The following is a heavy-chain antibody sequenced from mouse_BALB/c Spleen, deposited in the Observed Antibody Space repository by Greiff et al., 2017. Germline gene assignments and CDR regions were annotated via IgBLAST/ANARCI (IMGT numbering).Heavy chain of an antibody. J-gene: IGHJ4*01. CDR3: TRDREAYGNSAMDY. V-gene: IGHV2-9*02. Sequence: VKLVESGPGLVAPSQSLSITCTVSGFSLTSYGVHWVRQPPGKGLEWLGVIWAGGSTNYNSALMSRLSISKDNSKSQVFLKMNSLQTDDTAMYYCTRDREAYGNSAMDYWGQGTSVTVSA. CDR1: GFSLTSYG. D-gene: IGHD2-1*01. CDR2: IWAGGST.